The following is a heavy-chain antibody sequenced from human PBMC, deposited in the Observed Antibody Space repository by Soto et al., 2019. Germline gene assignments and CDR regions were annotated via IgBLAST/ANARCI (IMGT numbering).Heavy chain of an antibody. V-gene: IGHV2-26*01. CDR3: ARRHLAVAVSPWFDP. Sequence: QVTLKESGPVLVKPTETLTLRCTVSGLSITDSEMGVSWIRQPPGQPLEWLAHIDSSGEKSTRTFLKSRLPISKDTSKRQIVLTMTNMDPADTATYYCARRHLAVAVSPWFDPWGQGIPVTVSS. CDR1: GLSITDSEMG. J-gene: IGHJ5*02. CDR2: IDSSGEK. D-gene: IGHD6-19*01.